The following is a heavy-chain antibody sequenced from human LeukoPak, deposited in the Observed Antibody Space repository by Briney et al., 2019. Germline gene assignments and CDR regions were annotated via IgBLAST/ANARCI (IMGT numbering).Heavy chain of an antibody. J-gene: IGHJ4*02. D-gene: IGHD3-10*01. V-gene: IGHV4-59*08. CDR3: ARHVSGIYGSRGDFDY. CDR2: IHSNGGT. CDR1: GGPINSFY. Sequence: SEPLSLTCSVSGGPINSFYWSWIRQPPGKGLEWIGYIHSNGGTNYNPSLKSRVTMSVDTSKNQFSLKLNSVTAADSAVYFCARHVSGIYGSRGDFDYWGQGTLVTVSS.